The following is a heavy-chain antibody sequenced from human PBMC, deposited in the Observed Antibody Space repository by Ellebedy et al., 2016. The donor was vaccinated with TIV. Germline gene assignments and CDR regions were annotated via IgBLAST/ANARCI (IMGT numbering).Heavy chain of an antibody. J-gene: IGHJ6*02. Sequence: GESLKISCAASGFTFSSYGMHWVRQAPGTGMEWVAVIWYDGSNKYYADSVKGRFTISRDNSTNTMSLQMNSRRAEDTAVNYCARDLPDIVATSRVGYGMDVWGQGTTVTVSS. CDR3: ARDLPDIVATSRVGYGMDV. D-gene: IGHD5-12*01. V-gene: IGHV3-33*01. CDR2: IWYDGSNK. CDR1: GFTFSSYG.